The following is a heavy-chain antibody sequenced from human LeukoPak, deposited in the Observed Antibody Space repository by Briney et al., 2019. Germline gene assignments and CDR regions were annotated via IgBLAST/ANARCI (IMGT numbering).Heavy chain of an antibody. CDR1: GYTFTSYG. V-gene: IGHV1-18*01. D-gene: IGHD3-22*01. Sequence: ASVKVSCKASGYTFTSYGLTWVRQAPGQGLEWMGWISAFNGDTNYAQRLQGRVTMTTDTSTSTAYMELRSLRSDDTAVYYCARDRYYYDSTGYKSCFDPWGQGTLVIVSS. CDR2: ISAFNGDT. CDR3: ARDRYYYDSTGYKSCFDP. J-gene: IGHJ5*02.